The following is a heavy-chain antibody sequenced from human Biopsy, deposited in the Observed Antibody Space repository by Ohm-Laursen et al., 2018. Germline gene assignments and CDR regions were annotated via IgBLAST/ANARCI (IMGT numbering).Heavy chain of an antibody. D-gene: IGHD3-16*01. J-gene: IGHJ4*02. CDR1: GFIFSDYD. V-gene: IGHV3-11*01. CDR3: ARSVGIMAAPIDH. CDR2: INSAGTI. Sequence: SLRLSCSASGFIFSDYDMSWIRQAPRKGLEWVSIINSAGTIYYADTVRGRFTISRDNAKNSLYLQMNCLSVEDTAAYFCARSVGIMAAPIDHWGQGTLVTVSS.